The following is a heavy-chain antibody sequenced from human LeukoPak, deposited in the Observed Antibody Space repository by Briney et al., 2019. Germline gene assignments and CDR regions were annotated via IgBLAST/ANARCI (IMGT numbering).Heavy chain of an antibody. V-gene: IGHV1-18*01. D-gene: IGHD5-18*01. CDR2: ISTYNGNT. CDR1: GYTFTSYG. Sequence: ASVKVSCKASGYTFTSYGISWVRQAPGQGLEWMGWISTYNGNTNYAQKLQGRVTMTTDTSTSTAYVELRSLRSDDTAVYYCARVWGYSHGYIDYWGQGTLVTVSS. CDR3: ARVWGYSHGYIDY. J-gene: IGHJ4*02.